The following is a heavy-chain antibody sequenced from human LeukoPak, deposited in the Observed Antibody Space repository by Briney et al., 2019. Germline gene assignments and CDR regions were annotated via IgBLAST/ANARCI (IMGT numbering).Heavy chain of an antibody. CDR1: GGSFSGYY. CDR3: ARGRQDVTMIVVVMTAVTYYLDV. J-gene: IGHJ6*03. D-gene: IGHD3-22*01. Sequence: SETLSLTCAVYGGSFSGYYWTWIRQTPGKGLEWIGEMNPSGSTNYNPSLKSRVTISVDTSKNQFSLKLSSVTAADTAVYYCARGRQDVTMIVVVMTAVTYYLDVWGKGTTVTVS. V-gene: IGHV4-34*01. CDR2: MNPSGST.